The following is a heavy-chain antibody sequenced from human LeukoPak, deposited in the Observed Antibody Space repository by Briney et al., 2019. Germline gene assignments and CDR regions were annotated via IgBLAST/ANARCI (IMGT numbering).Heavy chain of an antibody. CDR2: ITSSGGNT. CDR1: GFTFSTYG. Sequence: TGGSLRLSCAASGFTFSTYGMSWVRQAPGKGLEWVSAITSSGGNTYYTDSVRGRFTISRDNSKNTLYLQMHSLRAEDTAVYYCARAQYSDGSGYLHSWGQGTLVTVSS. V-gene: IGHV3-23*01. D-gene: IGHD3-22*01. CDR3: ARAQYSDGSGYLHS. J-gene: IGHJ4*02.